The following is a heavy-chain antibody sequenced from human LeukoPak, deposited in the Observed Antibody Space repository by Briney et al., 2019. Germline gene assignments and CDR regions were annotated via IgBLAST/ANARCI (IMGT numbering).Heavy chain of an antibody. J-gene: IGHJ6*02. CDR3: VRSNEGSFSAAAGPYYYYGMDV. CDR1: GYSFTSYW. CDR2: IYPGDSDT. D-gene: IGHD6-13*01. V-gene: IGHV5-51*01. Sequence: GESLKISCKGSGYSFTSYWIGWVRQMPGKGLEWMGIIYPGDSDTRYSPSFQGQVTISADKSISTAYLQWSSLKASDTAMYYCVRSNEGSFSAAAGPYYYYGMDVWGQGTTVTVSS.